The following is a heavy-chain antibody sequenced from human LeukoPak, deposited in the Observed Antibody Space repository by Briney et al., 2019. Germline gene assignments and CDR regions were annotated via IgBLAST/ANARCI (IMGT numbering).Heavy chain of an antibody. Sequence: SETLSLTCTVSGGSSSSYYWSWIRQPAGKGLEWIGRIYTSGSTNYNPSLKSRVTMSVDTSKNQFSLKLSSVTAADTAVYYCAREEGYFCSGGSCYSYYMDVWGKGTTVTISS. J-gene: IGHJ6*03. V-gene: IGHV4-4*07. CDR2: IYTSGST. CDR1: GGSSSSYY. D-gene: IGHD2-15*01. CDR3: AREEGYFCSGGSCYSYYMDV.